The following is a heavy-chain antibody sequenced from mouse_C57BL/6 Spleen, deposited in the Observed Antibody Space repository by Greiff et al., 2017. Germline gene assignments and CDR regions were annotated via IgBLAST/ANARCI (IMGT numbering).Heavy chain of an antibody. CDR3: ARRTYNSAMGY. CDR1: GYTFTSYW. J-gene: IGHJ4*01. Sequence: QVQLQQPGAELVKPGASVKMSCKASGYTFTSYWITWVKQRPGQGLEWIGDIYPGSGSTNYNEKFKSKATLTVDTSSSTAYMQLSSLTSVGSAVYYCARRTYNSAMGYRGQRGSDTVSS. V-gene: IGHV1-55*01. CDR2: IYPGSGST.